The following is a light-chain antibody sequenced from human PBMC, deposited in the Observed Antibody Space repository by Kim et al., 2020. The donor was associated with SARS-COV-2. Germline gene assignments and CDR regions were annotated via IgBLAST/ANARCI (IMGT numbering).Light chain of an antibody. CDR1: NLANKY. Sequence: SYELTQPPSVSVSPGQTATITCSGDNLANKYVCWYHQKAGQSPVLVMRQDARRPAGIPERFSGSNSGTTATLTISGTQPLDEGDYYCQAWDSNIVVFGGG. CDR2: QDA. CDR3: QAWDSNIVV. V-gene: IGLV3-1*01. J-gene: IGLJ2*01.